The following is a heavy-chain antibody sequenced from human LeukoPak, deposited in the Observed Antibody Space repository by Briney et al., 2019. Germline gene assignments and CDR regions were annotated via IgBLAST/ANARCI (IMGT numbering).Heavy chain of an antibody. V-gene: IGHV4-34*01. CDR3: ARAAHYYDSSGYYYGPLDY. CDR2: INHSGST. D-gene: IGHD3-22*01. J-gene: IGHJ4*02. Sequence: PSETLSLTCAVYGGSFSGYYWSWIRQPPGQGLEWIGEINHSGSTNYNPSLKSRVTISVDTSKNQFSLKLSSVTAADTAVYYCARAAHYYDSSGYYYGPLDYWGQGTLVTVSS. CDR1: GGSFSGYY.